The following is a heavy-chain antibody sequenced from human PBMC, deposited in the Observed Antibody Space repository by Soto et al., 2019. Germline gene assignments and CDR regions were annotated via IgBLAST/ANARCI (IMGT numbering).Heavy chain of an antibody. J-gene: IGHJ4*02. V-gene: IGHV3-23*01. CDR3: AKVPNYDCWSGSYYFDY. CDR1: GFTFSSYA. Sequence: EVQLLESGGGLVQPGGSLRLSCAASGFTFSSYAMSWVRQAPGKGLEWVSAISGSGGSTYYADSVKGRFTISRDNSKNTLYLQMNSLRAEDTAVYYCAKVPNYDCWSGSYYFDYWGQGSLVTVSS. CDR2: ISGSGGST. D-gene: IGHD3-3*01.